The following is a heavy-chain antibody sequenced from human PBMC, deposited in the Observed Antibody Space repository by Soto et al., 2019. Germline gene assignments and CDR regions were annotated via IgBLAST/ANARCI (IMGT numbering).Heavy chain of an antibody. J-gene: IGHJ4*02. Sequence: QVQLVQSGAEGKKPGASGEGSCKASGYTFTSYSLELGRQAPGQRLEGIGWINGGNGNTKYSQKFQGRVTITRDTSASTAYMELSSLRSEDTAVYYCARDPGYSYGYNWGQGTLVTVSS. D-gene: IGHD5-18*01. CDR3: ARDPGYSYGYN. CDR1: GYTFTSYS. CDR2: INGGNGNT. V-gene: IGHV1-3*01.